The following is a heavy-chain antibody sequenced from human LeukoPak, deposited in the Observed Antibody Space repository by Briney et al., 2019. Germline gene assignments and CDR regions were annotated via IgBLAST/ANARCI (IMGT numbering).Heavy chain of an antibody. Sequence: ASVKVSCKASGYTFTSYDINWVRQATGQGLEWMGCMNPNSGDTVYAQKFQGRVTMTRNTSTSTAYMEVSSLRSEDTAVYYCARAPGYSNSWYMFGYYYYYMDVWGKGTTVTVSS. CDR1: GYTFTSYD. CDR3: ARAPGYSNSWYMFGYYYYYMDV. D-gene: IGHD6-13*01. V-gene: IGHV1-8*01. J-gene: IGHJ6*03. CDR2: MNPNSGDT.